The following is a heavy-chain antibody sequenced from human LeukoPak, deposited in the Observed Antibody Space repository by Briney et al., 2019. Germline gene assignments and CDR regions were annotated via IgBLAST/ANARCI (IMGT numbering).Heavy chain of an antibody. Sequence: GGSLRLSCGASGFTFRTYAMSWVRQAPGKGLEWFSGISDGGGRTFYAESVKGRFTVSRDNSKNTLYLRMSSLRAEDTAIYYCTKNQILDDTGSWYAYWGQGTLVTVSS. D-gene: IGHD6-13*01. CDR1: GFTFRTYA. CDR3: TKNQILDDTGSWYAY. V-gene: IGHV3-23*01. CDR2: ISDGGGRT. J-gene: IGHJ4*02.